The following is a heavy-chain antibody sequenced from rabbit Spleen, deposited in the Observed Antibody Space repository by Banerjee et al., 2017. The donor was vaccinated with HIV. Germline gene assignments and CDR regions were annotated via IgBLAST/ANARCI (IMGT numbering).Heavy chain of an antibody. Sequence: QEQLVESGGGLVKPEGSLKLSCTASGFSFSNKAVMCWVRQAPGKGLEWIACINIVTGKSVYANWAEGRFIMSRTSSTTVTLQMTSLTAADTATYFCARGDFGSVTYILKYGMDIWGPGTLVTVS. CDR1: GFSFSNKAV. CDR3: ARGDFGSVTYILKYGMDI. V-gene: IGHV1S45*01. CDR2: INIVTGKS. D-gene: IGHD4-2*01. J-gene: IGHJ6*01.